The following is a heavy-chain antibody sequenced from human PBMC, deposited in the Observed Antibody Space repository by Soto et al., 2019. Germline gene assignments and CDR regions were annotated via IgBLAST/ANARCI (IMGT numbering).Heavy chain of an antibody. CDR2: INHSGST. J-gene: IGHJ6*02. D-gene: IGHD3-10*01. V-gene: IGHV4-34*01. CDR1: GGSFSGYY. CDR3: ARRTYYYGSGSYPYDYYYGMDV. Sequence: SETLSLTCAVYGGSFSGYYWSWIRQPPGKGLEWIGEINHSGSTNYNPSLKSRVTISVDTSKNQFFLKLSSVTAADTAVYYCARRTYYYGSGSYPYDYYYGMDVWGQGTTVTVSS.